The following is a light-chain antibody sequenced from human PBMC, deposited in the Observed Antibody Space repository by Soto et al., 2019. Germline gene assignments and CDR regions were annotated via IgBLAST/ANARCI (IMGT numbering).Light chain of an antibody. CDR3: QQFGDSLT. CDR2: GAS. CDR1: QTVISTY. Sequence: ETVLTQSPGTLSLSPGERATLSCRASQTVISTYLAWYQQKPGQAPRLPIYGASSRATGIPDRFSGSGSGTDFTLSVSRLESEDFAVYYCQQFGDSLTFGGGTKVEI. V-gene: IGKV3-20*01. J-gene: IGKJ4*01.